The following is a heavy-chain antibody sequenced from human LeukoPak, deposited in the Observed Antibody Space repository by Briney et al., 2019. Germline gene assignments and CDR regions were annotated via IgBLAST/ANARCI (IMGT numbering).Heavy chain of an antibody. J-gene: IGHJ4*02. D-gene: IGHD3-16*01. CDR3: ARKENAYYYFDY. Sequence: SETLSLTCAVYGGSFSGYYWSWIRQPPGKGLEWIGEINHSGSTNYNPSLKSRVTISVDTSKNQFSLKLSSVTAADTAVYYCARKENAYYYFDYWGQGTLVTVSS. V-gene: IGHV4-34*01. CDR1: GGSFSGYY. CDR2: INHSGST.